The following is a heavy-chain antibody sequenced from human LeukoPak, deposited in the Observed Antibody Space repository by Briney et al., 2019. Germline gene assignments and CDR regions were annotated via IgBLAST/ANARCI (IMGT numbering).Heavy chain of an antibody. CDR3: ATGDDYFDY. CDR2: INPNSGGT. J-gene: IGHJ4*02. D-gene: IGHD4-17*01. CDR1: EYTFTGCF. Sequence: ASVKVSCKASEYTFTGCFMHWVRQAPGQGLEWTGWINPNSGGTNYAQKFQGRVTMTRDTSISTVYMELSSLRSDDTAVYYCATGDDYFDYWGQGTLVTVSS. V-gene: IGHV1-2*02.